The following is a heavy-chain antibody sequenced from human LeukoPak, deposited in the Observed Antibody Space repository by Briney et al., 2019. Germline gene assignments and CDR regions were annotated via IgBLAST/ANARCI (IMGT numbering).Heavy chain of an antibody. CDR1: GYTFTGYY. CDR2: INPNSGGT. V-gene: IGHV1-2*02. J-gene: IGHJ5*02. Sequence: ASVKLSCKASGYTFTGYYMHWVRQAPGQGLEWMGWINPNSGGTNYAQKFQGRVTMTRDTSISTAYMELSRLRSDDTAVYYCARDKVTMVRGVIIRRNWFDPWGQGTLVTVSS. CDR3: ARDKVTMVRGVIIRRNWFDP. D-gene: IGHD3-10*01.